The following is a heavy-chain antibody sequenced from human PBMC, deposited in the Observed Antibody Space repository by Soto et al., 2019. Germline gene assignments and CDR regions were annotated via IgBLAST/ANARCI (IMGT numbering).Heavy chain of an antibody. D-gene: IGHD3-3*01. CDR1: GGSFSGYY. CDR2: INHSGST. J-gene: IGHJ5*02. Sequence: SETLSLTCAVYGGSFSGYYWTWIRQPPGTGLEWIGEINHSGSTNYNPSLKSRVTISVDTSKNQFSLKLTSVTAADTAVYYCAREAIFGVVIQNWFDPWGQGTLVTVSS. V-gene: IGHV4-34*01. CDR3: AREAIFGVVIQNWFDP.